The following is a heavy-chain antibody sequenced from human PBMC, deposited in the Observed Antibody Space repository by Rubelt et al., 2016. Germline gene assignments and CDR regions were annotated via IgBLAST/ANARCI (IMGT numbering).Heavy chain of an antibody. Sequence: QVQLQESGPGLVKPSETLSLTCTVSGGSISSYYWSWIRQPPGKGLEWIGYIYYSGSTNYNPSLKRRVTIAVETSKNQFSLKLSSVTAADTAVYYCAGGITIFGVASGYFDYWGQGTLVTVSS. CDR3: AGGITIFGVASGYFDY. CDR2: IYYSGST. V-gene: IGHV4-59*01. J-gene: IGHJ4*02. D-gene: IGHD3-3*01. CDR1: GGSISSYY.